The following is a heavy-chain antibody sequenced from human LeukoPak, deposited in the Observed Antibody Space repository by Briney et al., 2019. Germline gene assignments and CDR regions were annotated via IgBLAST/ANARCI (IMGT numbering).Heavy chain of an antibody. Sequence: PSQTLSLTCTVSGGSISSGDYYWSWIRQPPGKGLEWIGYIYYSGSTYYNPSLKSRVTISVDTSKNQFSLKLSSVTAADTAVYYCARDHQSTLGGYSMDVWGQGTTVTVSS. J-gene: IGHJ6*02. D-gene: IGHD3-16*01. CDR3: ARDHQSTLGGYSMDV. CDR1: GGSISSGDYY. CDR2: IYYSGST. V-gene: IGHV4-30-4*01.